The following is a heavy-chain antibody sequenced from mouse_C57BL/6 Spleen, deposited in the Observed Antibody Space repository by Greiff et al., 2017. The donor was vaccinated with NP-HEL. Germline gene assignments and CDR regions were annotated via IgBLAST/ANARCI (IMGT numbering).Heavy chain of an antibody. V-gene: IGHV1-15*01. J-gene: IGHJ4*01. CDR1: GYTFTDYE. CDR3: SRGGGAMDY. CDR2: IDPETGGT. Sequence: QVQLQQSGAELVRPGASVTLSCKASGYTFTDYEMHWVKQTPVHGLEWIGAIDPETGGTAYNQKFKGKAILTADKSSGTAYMEIRSLTSEDSAVYCFSRGGGAMDYWGQGTSVTVSS.